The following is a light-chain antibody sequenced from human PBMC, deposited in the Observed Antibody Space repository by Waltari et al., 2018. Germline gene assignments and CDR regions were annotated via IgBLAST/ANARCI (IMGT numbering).Light chain of an antibody. CDR2: GKH. V-gene: IGLV3-19*01. J-gene: IGLJ2*01. Sequence: SSELTLDTAVSVALGRTGRIPCPGDSLRSYYASFYQQKPGQAPVLVIYGKHNRPSGIPDRFSGSSSGNTASLTITGAQAEDEADYYCNSRDSSGNRVVFGGGTKLTVL. CDR3: NSRDSSGNRVV. CDR1: SLRSYY.